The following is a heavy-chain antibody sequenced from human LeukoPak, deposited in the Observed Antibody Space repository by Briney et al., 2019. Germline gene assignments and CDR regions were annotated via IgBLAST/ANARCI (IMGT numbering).Heavy chain of an antibody. D-gene: IGHD1-1*01. CDR3: ARGFRYGSGTWFDP. Sequence: ASVKVSCKASGYTFTGYYMHWVRQAPGQGLEWMGWINPNSGGTNYAQKFQGRVTMTRDTSISTAYMELSSLRSEDTAVYYCARGFRYGSGTWFDPWGQGTLVTVSS. V-gene: IGHV1-2*02. J-gene: IGHJ5*02. CDR2: INPNSGGT. CDR1: GYTFTGYY.